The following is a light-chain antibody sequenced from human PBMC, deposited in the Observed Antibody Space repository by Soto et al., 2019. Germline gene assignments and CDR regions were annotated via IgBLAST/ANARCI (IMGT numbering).Light chain of an antibody. Sequence: QSVLAQPASVSGSPGQSITISCTGTRRDVGGYNYVSWYQQYSDKSPKLLIYEVTHRPSGVSNRFSGSKSGNTASLTISGLQAEDEADYYCSSYTISNTLPFVFGTGTKVTVL. J-gene: IGLJ1*01. CDR2: EVT. CDR3: SSYTISNTLPFV. V-gene: IGLV2-14*01. CDR1: RRDVGGYNY.